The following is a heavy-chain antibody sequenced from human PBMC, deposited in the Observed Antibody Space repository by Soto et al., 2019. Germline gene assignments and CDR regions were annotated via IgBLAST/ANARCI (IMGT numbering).Heavy chain of an antibody. CDR1: GFSLSTSGVG. CDR2: IYWVDDK. CDR3: AHRHCSGGSCQLFDY. V-gene: IGHV2-5*02. Sequence: QITLKESGPTLVKPTQTLTLTCTFSGFSLSTSGVGVGWIRQPPGKALEWLALIYWVDDKRYSPSLKSRLTITKDTSKNQVVLTMTNMDPVDTATYYCAHRHCSGGSCQLFDYWGQGTLVTVSS. D-gene: IGHD2-15*01. J-gene: IGHJ4*02.